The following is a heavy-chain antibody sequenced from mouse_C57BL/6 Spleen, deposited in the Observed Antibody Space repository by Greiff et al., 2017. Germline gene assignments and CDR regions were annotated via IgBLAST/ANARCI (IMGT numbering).Heavy chain of an antibody. Sequence: EVKVVESGGGLVKPGGSLKLSCAASGFTFSDYGMHWVRQAPEKGLEWVAYISSGSSTIYYADTVKGRFTISRDNAKNTPFLHMTSLRSEDTAMYYCARPAYGSYFDYWGQGTTLTVSS. J-gene: IGHJ2*01. CDR1: GFTFSDYG. CDR3: ARPAYGSYFDY. CDR2: ISSGSSTI. V-gene: IGHV5-17*01. D-gene: IGHD1-1*01.